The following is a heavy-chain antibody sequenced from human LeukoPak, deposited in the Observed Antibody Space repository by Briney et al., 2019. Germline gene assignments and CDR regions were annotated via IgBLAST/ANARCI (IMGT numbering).Heavy chain of an antibody. V-gene: IGHV4-59*01. J-gene: IGHJ5*02. CDR2: IHYSGST. D-gene: IGHD6-19*01. CDR3: AREGQWLPDWFDP. Sequence: PSETLSLTCTVSGGSISAYYWSWIRQPPGKGLEWIGYIHYSGSTNYNPSLKGRVTISLDMSKNQFSLKLNSMTAADTAVYYCAREGQWLPDWFDPWGQGTLVTVSS. CDR1: GGSISAYY.